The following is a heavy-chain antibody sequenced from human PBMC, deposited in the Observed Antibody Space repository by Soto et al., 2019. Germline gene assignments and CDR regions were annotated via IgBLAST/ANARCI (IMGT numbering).Heavy chain of an antibody. V-gene: IGHV1-69*01. Sequence: QVQLVQSGAEVKKPGSSVKVSCKASGGTFSSYAISWVRQAPGQGLEWMGGIIPIFGTANYAQKFQGRVTITADESTSTAYMELSSLRSEDTDVYYCARWHCSGGSCYLWFDPWGQGTLVTVSS. D-gene: IGHD2-15*01. CDR3: ARWHCSGGSCYLWFDP. J-gene: IGHJ5*02. CDR2: IIPIFGTA. CDR1: GGTFSSYA.